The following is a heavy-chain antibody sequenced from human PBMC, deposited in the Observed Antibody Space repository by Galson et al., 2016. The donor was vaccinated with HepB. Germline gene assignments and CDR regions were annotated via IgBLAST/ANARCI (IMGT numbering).Heavy chain of an antibody. J-gene: IGHJ3*02. Sequence: SLRLSCAGSGLSLSPYAMSWGRQAPGKGLEWVSGISASGGSKTYADSVRGRFIISRDNSNNKLFLQMSSLTAEDTAIYFCAKDRLSGHGDYSWGIFDIWGRGTEVTVSS. V-gene: IGHV3-23*01. CDR2: ISASGGSK. CDR3: AKDRLSGHGDYSWGIFDI. D-gene: IGHD4-17*01. CDR1: GLSLSPYA.